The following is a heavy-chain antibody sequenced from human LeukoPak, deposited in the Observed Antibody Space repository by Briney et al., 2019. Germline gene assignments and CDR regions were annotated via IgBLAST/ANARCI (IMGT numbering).Heavy chain of an antibody. Sequence: SETLSLPCAVSGGPLSRNNWWSWVRQPTGKGLEWIGAIFHSGSTNYNPSLKSRVNISVDTAQNQFSPELRSVTAADRAVYYDSRDMGYCSSTSCYRKFDYWGQGTLVTVSS. CDR2: IFHSGST. J-gene: IGHJ4*02. V-gene: IGHV4-4*02. D-gene: IGHD2-2*02. CDR3: SRDMGYCSSTSCYRKFDY. CDR1: GGPLSRNNW.